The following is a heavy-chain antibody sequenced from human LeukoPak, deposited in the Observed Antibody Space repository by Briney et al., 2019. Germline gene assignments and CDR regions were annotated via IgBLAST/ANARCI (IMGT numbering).Heavy chain of an antibody. Sequence: GASVKVSCKASGYTFTGYYMHWVRQAPGQGLEWMGWISGYNGDTHYAQNFQGRVTLTSDTSTSTVYMELRSLRSDDTAVYYCARDPTNTSGRYAYFDYWGQGALVTVSS. CDR2: ISGYNGDT. CDR3: ARDPTNTSGRYAYFDY. D-gene: IGHD6-19*01. CDR1: GYTFTGYY. J-gene: IGHJ4*02. V-gene: IGHV1-18*04.